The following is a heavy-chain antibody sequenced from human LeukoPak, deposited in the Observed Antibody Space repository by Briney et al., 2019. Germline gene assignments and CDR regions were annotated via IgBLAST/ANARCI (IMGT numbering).Heavy chain of an antibody. CDR2: IYYSGST. V-gene: IGHV4-59*01. J-gene: IGHJ4*02. Sequence: PSETLSLTCTVSGGSISSYYWSWIRQPPGKGLEWIGYIYYSGSTNYNPSLKSRVTISVDTSKNQFSLKLSSVTAADTAVYYCARDSARDYNSPPGYWGQGTLVTVSS. CDR3: ARDSARDYNSPPGY. CDR1: GGSISSYY. D-gene: IGHD1-14*01.